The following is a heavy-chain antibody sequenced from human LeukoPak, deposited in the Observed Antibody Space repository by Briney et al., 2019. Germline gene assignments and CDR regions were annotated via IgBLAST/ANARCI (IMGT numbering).Heavy chain of an antibody. CDR3: ARRSEFDNTHYHYFDY. D-gene: IGHD2-15*01. Sequence: PSETLSLTGTVSGGSIDSRSYYWDWIRQAPGKGPEWIGTIYHSGSTEDNPSLKSRVAIFVDTSKNQFSLILHSVAAAHTAVYYCARRSEFDNTHYHYFDYWGQGALVTVSS. CDR2: IYHSGST. CDR1: GGSIDSRSYY. V-gene: IGHV4-39*01. J-gene: IGHJ4*02.